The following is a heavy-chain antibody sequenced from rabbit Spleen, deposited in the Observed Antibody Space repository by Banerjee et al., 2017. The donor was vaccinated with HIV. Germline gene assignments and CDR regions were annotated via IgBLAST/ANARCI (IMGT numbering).Heavy chain of an antibody. CDR3: AREAGYGGYGDANL. D-gene: IGHD6-1*01. CDR2: IDTSSVNT. V-gene: IGHV1S40*01. Sequence: QSLEESGGDLVKPGASLTLTCKASGFTISSSYYMCWVRQAPGKGLELIACIDTSSVNTADATWAKGRFTVSKTSSTTVTLQMTSLTAADTATYFCAREAGYGGYGDANLWGQGTLVTVS. CDR1: GFTISSSYY. J-gene: IGHJ4*01.